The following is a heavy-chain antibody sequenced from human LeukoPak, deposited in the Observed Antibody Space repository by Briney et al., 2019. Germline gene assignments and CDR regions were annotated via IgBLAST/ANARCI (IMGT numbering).Heavy chain of an antibody. Sequence: ASVKVSCKASGYTCTGYFVHGVRQAPGQRLEWMGWINPNSGVTKYAQKFEGRVTMTRDTAISTAYMELNRLRSDDTAVYFCARTYCGGDCSKANFDDWGQGTLVTVA. V-gene: IGHV1-2*02. J-gene: IGHJ4*02. CDR1: GYTCTGYF. CDR2: INPNSGVT. D-gene: IGHD2-21*01. CDR3: ARTYCGGDCSKANFDD.